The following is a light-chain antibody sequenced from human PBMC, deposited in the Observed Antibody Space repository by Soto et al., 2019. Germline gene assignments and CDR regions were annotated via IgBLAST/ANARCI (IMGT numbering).Light chain of an antibody. V-gene: IGLV2-8*01. CDR3: SSYAGSNSYV. CDR1: SSDVGDYKY. Sequence: LTQPTSSSWSPGQSVTISCTGTSSDVGDYKYVALYQQYPGKAPKLMIYEVNKLPSGVPDRFSGSKSGNTASLTVSGLQAEDEADYYCSSYAGSNSYVFGTGTKVTVL. J-gene: IGLJ1*01. CDR2: EVN.